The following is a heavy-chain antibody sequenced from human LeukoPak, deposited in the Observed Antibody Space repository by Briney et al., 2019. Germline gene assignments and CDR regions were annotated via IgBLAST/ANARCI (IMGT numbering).Heavy chain of an antibody. J-gene: IGHJ4*02. D-gene: IGHD5-18*01. V-gene: IGHV4-31*03. CDR3: ARVTQLWLVYYSDY. CDR2: IYYSGST. CDR1: GGSISSGGYY. Sequence: SQTLSLTCTASGGSISSGGYYRSWIRQHPGKGLEWIGYIYYSGSTYYNPSLKSRVTISVDTSKNQFSLKLSSVTAADTAVYYCARVTQLWLVYYSDYWGQGTLVTVSS.